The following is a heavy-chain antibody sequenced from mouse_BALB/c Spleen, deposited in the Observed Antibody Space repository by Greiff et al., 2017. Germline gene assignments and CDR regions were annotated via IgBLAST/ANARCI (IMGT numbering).Heavy chain of an antibody. CDR1: GFSLSTYGMG. CDR3: SRMRDSLDCCAMDY. CDR2: IYWDDDK. J-gene: IGHJ4*01. V-gene: IGHV8-12*01. Sequence: QVQLQQSGPGLLQPSQTLSLTCTFSGFSLSTYGMGVSWLSQPSGKGLEWLAHIYWDDDKRYNPSLKSRLAISKDTSSNQVVLKITSVDTAETAAYYCSRMRDSLDCCAMDYWGQGTSVTVSS.